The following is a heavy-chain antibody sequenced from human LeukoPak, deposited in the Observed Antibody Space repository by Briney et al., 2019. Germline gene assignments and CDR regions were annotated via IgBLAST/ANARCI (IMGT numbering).Heavy chain of an antibody. V-gene: IGHV4-59*01. CDR2: INHSGSY. Sequence: PSETLSLTCTVSRGSISSYYWSWIRQSPGKGLEWIGYINHSGSYKYNPSLKSRGTISVDVSRNQFALKLRSVTAADTAVYYCARALDYYDIRVWDYWGQGTLVTVSS. D-gene: IGHD3-22*01. J-gene: IGHJ4*02. CDR3: ARALDYYDIRVWDY. CDR1: RGSISSYY.